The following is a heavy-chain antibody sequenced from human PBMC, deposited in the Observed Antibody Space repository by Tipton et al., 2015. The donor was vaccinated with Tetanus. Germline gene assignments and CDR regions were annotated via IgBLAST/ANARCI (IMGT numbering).Heavy chain of an antibody. CDR3: ARANYDFPKKGPFDS. CDR2: VTYSGRT. J-gene: IGHJ4*02. Sequence: TLSLTCTVSGGSVRSGDYSWNWIRQPPGKGLEWLAYVTYSGRTNLNYSLKSQITISQETSKNQFSLKLTSVTAADTAVYYCARANYDFPKKGPFDSWGQGTLVIVSS. D-gene: IGHD3-3*01. CDR1: GGSVRSGDYS. V-gene: IGHV4-61*08.